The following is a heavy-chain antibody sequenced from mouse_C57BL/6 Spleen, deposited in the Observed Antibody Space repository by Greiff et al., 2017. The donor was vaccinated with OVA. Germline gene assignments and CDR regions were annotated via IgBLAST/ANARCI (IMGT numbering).Heavy chain of an antibody. Sequence: EVQLQQSGAELVRPGASVKLSCTASGFNIKDDYMHWVKQRPEQGLEWIGWIDPENGDTEYASQFQGKAPITADTSSNTAYLQLSSLTSEDTAGYYCTRGDSSGYWGQGTTLTVSS. CDR1: GFNIKDDY. D-gene: IGHD3-2*02. V-gene: IGHV14-4*01. J-gene: IGHJ2*01. CDR3: TRGDSSGY. CDR2: IDPENGDT.